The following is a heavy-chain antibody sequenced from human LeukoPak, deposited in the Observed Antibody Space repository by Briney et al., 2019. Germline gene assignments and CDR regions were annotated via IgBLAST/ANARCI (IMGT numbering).Heavy chain of an antibody. CDR1: GFTFDDYA. CDR2: ISGNGGST. V-gene: IGHV3-23*01. Sequence: PGGSLRLSCAASGFTFDDYAMHWVRQAPGKGLEWVSAISGNGGSTYYADSVKGRFTISRDNSKNTLYLQMNSLRAEDTAVYYCAKGVMATIRTRFPYGMDVWGQGTTVTVSS. CDR3: AKGVMATIRTRFPYGMDV. J-gene: IGHJ6*02. D-gene: IGHD5-12*01.